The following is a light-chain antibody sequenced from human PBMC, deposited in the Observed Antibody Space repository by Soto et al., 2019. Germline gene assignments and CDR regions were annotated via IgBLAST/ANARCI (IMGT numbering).Light chain of an antibody. V-gene: IGLV3-1*01. CDR2: QDS. Sequence: SYELTQPPSVSVSPGQTASITSSGDKLGDKYACWYQQKPGQSPVLVIYQDSKRPSGIPERFSGSNSGNTATLTISGTQAMDEADYYCQAWDSSTVVFGGGTKVTVL. CDR3: QAWDSSTVV. CDR1: KLGDKY. J-gene: IGLJ2*01.